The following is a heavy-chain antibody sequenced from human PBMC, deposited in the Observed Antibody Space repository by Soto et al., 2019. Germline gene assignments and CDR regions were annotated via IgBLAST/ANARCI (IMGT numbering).Heavy chain of an antibody. J-gene: IGHJ4*02. Sequence: SVKVSCKASGGTFSSYAISWVRQAPGQGLEWMGGIIPIFGTANYAQKFQGRVTITADESTSTAYMELSSLRSEDTAVYYCAGSGSGSYYNSDYWGQGTLVTVSS. CDR2: IIPIFGTA. V-gene: IGHV1-69*13. CDR3: AGSGSGSYYNSDY. CDR1: GGTFSSYA. D-gene: IGHD3-10*01.